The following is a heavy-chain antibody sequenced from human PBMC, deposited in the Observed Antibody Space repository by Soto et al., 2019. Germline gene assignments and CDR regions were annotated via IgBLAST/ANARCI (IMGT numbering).Heavy chain of an antibody. CDR2: IVVGSGNT. CDR1: GFTFTSSA. CDR3: AATPGVLLWFGEFPPTLDY. D-gene: IGHD3-10*01. Sequence: SVKVSCKASGFTFTSSAVQWVRQARGQRLEWIGWIVVGSGNTNYAQKFQERVTITRDMSTSTAYMELSSLRSEDTAVYYCAATPGVLLWFGEFPPTLDYWGQGTLVTVSS. J-gene: IGHJ4*02. V-gene: IGHV1-58*01.